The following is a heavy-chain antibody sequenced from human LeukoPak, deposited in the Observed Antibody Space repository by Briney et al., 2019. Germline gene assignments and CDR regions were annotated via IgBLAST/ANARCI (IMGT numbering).Heavy chain of an antibody. CDR2: IWYDGSNK. D-gene: IGHD6-6*01. J-gene: IGHJ4*02. V-gene: IGHV3-33*01. CDR3: ARDGIAARLLDY. Sequence: GGSLRLSCAASGFTFSSYGMHWVRQAPGKGLEWVAVIWYDGSNKYYADSVKGRFTISRDNSKNTLYLQMNSLRVEDTAVYYCARDGIAARLLDYWGQGTLVTVSS. CDR1: GFTFSSYG.